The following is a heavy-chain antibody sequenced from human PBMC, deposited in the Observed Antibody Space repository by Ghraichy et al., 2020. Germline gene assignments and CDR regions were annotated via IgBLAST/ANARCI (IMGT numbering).Heavy chain of an antibody. J-gene: IGHJ4*02. D-gene: IGHD4-23*01. CDR2: ISSSSSYI. Sequence: GGSLRLSCAASGFTFSSYSMNWVRQAPGKGLEWVSSISSSSSYIYYADSVKGRFTISRDNAKNSLYLQMNSLRAEDTAVYYCARDQRFGGNSPFDYWGQGTLVTVSS. CDR1: GFTFSSYS. CDR3: ARDQRFGGNSPFDY. V-gene: IGHV3-21*01.